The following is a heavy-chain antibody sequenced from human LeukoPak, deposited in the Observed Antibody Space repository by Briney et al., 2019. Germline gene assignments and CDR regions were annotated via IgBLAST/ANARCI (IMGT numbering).Heavy chain of an antibody. CDR3: ARAAYDSNGFTANHDY. J-gene: IGHJ4*02. V-gene: IGHV3-21*04. D-gene: IGHD3-22*01. CDR2: ISSSSSYI. CDR1: GFIFSSYS. Sequence: GGSLRLSCAASGFIFSSYSMSWVRQAPGKGLEWVSSISSSSSYIYYADSVKGRFTISRDNAKNSLYLQMNNLRAEDTAVYYCARAAYDSNGFTANHDYWGQGTLVTVSS.